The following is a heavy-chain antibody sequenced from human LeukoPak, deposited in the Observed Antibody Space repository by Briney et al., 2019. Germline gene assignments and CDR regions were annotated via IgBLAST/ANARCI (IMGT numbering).Heavy chain of an antibody. V-gene: IGHV4-4*07. CDR2: IYSSGST. CDR3: ARVLGWAAFDY. J-gene: IGHJ4*02. CDR1: GGSISGYY. Sequence: SETLSLTCTVSGGSISGYYWSWFRQPAGKGLEWIGRIYSSGSTNYNPSLKSRVTMSVDTSKNQFSLKLSSVTAADTAVYYCARVLGWAAFDYWGQGTLVTVSS. D-gene: IGHD2-15*01.